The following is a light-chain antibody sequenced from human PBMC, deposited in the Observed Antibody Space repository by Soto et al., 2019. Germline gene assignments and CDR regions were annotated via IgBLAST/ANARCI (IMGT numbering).Light chain of an antibody. V-gene: IGKV1-16*01. J-gene: IGKJ1*01. CDR1: QAISNY. CDR3: QQYETFSGT. Sequence: DIQMTQSPSSLSASVGDRVTITCRSSQAISNYVSWYQQEPRKAPRLLIYAASSLQSGVPSRFSASGSGTKFTLTIASLQPDDFATYYCQQYETFSGTFGPGTKVDIK. CDR2: AAS.